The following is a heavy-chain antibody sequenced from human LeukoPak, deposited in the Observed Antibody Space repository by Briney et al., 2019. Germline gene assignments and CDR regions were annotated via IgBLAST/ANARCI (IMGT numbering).Heavy chain of an antibody. D-gene: IGHD1-26*01. CDR3: TRSTFGGWELLRIDY. CDR1: GFTFGDYA. J-gene: IGHJ4*02. V-gene: IGHV3-49*03. CDR2: IRSKAYGGTT. Sequence: GGSLRLSCTASGFTFGDYAMSWFRQAPGKGLEWVGFIRSKAYGGTTEYAASVKGRFTISRDDSKSIAYLQMNSLKTEDTAVYYCTRSTFGGWELLRIDYWGQGTLVTVSS.